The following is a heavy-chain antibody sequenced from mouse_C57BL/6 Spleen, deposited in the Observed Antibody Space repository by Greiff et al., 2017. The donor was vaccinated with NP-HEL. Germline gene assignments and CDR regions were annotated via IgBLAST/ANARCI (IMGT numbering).Heavy chain of an antibody. D-gene: IGHD2-4*01. CDR2: ISYDGSN. CDR1: GYSITSGYY. Sequence: EVKLQESGPGLVKPSQSLSLTCSVTGYSITSGYYWNWIRQFPGNKLEWMGYISYDGSNNYNPSLKNRISITRDTSKNQFFLKLNSVTTEDTATYYCASIYYDYDGFAYWGQGTLVTVSA. V-gene: IGHV3-6*01. CDR3: ASIYYDYDGFAY. J-gene: IGHJ3*01.